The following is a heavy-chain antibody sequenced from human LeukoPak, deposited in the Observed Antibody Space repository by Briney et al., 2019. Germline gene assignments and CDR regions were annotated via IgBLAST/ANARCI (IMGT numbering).Heavy chain of an antibody. J-gene: IGHJ4*02. CDR1: GFPFIEYS. Sequence: PGGSLRLSCTASGFPFIEYSMNWVRQAPGKGLEWISYIGIDSGSTKYADSVRGRFTISADKVKNSLYLQMNSLRVEVTAVCYCARDHNYAFDNWGQGTLVSVSS. D-gene: IGHD1-1*01. CDR3: ARDHNYAFDN. V-gene: IGHV3-48*01. CDR2: IGIDSGST.